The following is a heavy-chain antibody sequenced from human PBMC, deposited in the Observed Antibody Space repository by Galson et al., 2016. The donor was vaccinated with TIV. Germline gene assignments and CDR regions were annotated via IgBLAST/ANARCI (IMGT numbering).Heavy chain of an antibody. Sequence: SVKVSCKASGYTFSTYGISWVRQAPGQGPEWMGWINPNGDDTNYAQRFQGRVSMTRDTSISTAYMGLSRLRSDDTAVFFCARGFNYGFDFYYGMDVWGRGTTVTVSS. D-gene: IGHD5-18*01. J-gene: IGHJ6*02. CDR2: INPNGDDT. V-gene: IGHV1-2*02. CDR3: ARGFNYGFDFYYGMDV. CDR1: GYTFSTYG.